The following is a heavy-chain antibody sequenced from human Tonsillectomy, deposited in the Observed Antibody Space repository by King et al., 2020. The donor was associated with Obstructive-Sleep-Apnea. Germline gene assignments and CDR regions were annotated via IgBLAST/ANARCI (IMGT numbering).Heavy chain of an antibody. CDR2: IYYSGST. J-gene: IGHJ5*02. D-gene: IGHD3-10*01. Sequence: VQLQESGPGLVKPSETLSLTCTVSGGSISTYYWSWIRQSPGKGLEWIGYIYYSGSTNYNPSLKSRVTMSVETSKNQFSLNLSSVTAADTAVFYCARAPYGSGIIDWFDPWGQGTLVTVSS. CDR1: GGSISTYY. CDR3: ARAPYGSGIIDWFDP. V-gene: IGHV4-59*01.